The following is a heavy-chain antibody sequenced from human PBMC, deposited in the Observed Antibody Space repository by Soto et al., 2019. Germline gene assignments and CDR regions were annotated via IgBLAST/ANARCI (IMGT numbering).Heavy chain of an antibody. CDR2: IKKDGSRT. CDR1: GFSLGSYW. D-gene: IGHD2-8*01. V-gene: IGHV3-7*05. J-gene: IGHJ3*02. Sequence: EAQLVESGGGLVQPGGSLRLSCEASGFSLGSYWMTWVRQAPGKGLEWVANIKKDGSRTSYLDSVRGRFTISRDNVGNSLSLPMDSLRAEDTGLYFCARDVSPGTSTLYLDAFDIWGQGTMVTVSS. CDR3: ARDVSPGTSTLYLDAFDI.